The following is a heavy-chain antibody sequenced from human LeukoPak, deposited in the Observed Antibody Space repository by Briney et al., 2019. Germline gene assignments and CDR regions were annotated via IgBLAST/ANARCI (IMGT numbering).Heavy chain of an antibody. D-gene: IGHD5-12*01. Sequence: PGGSLRLSCAGSGFAFSIEMNWVREAPGAGLVWVSYISRSGDNVYYADSVKGRFTISRDNAKNSLYLQMNSLREEDTALYYCARGTTINNFDYWGQGTLVTVSS. CDR2: ISRSGDNV. CDR3: ARGTTINNFDY. V-gene: IGHV3-48*03. J-gene: IGHJ4*02. CDR1: GFAFSIE.